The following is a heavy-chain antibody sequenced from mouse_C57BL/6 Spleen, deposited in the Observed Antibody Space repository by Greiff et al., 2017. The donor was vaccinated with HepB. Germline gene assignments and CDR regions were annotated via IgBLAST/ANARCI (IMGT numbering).Heavy chain of an antibody. Sequence: VQLQQPGAELVRPGTSVKLSCKASGYTFTSYWMHWVKQRPGQGLEWIGVIDPSDSYTNYNQKFKGKATLTVDTSSSTAYMQLSSLTSEDSAVYYCARGGDDEGPFAYWGQGTLVTVSA. J-gene: IGHJ3*01. D-gene: IGHD3-3*01. CDR3: ARGGDDEGPFAY. V-gene: IGHV1-59*01. CDR1: GYTFTSYW. CDR2: IDPSDSYT.